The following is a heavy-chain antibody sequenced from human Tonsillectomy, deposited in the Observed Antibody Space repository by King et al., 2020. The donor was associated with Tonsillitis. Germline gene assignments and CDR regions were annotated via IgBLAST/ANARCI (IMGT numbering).Heavy chain of an antibody. CDR3: ATVPSSSWYYFDY. J-gene: IGHJ4*02. V-gene: IGHV3-30*04. CDR2: ISYDGSNK. Sequence: VQLVESGGGVVQPGRSLRLSCAASGFTFSSYAMHWVRQTPGKGLEWVALISYDGSNKYYTDSVKGRFTISRDNSKNTLYLQMNSLRAEDTAVYYCATVPSSSWYYFDYWGQGTLGTVSS. CDR1: GFTFSSYA. D-gene: IGHD6-13*01.